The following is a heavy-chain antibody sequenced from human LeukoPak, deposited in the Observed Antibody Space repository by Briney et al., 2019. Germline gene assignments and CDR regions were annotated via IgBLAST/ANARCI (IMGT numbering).Heavy chain of an antibody. CDR1: GFTFSDYY. CDR3: ASGGYNHHALFDY. Sequence: GGPLRLSCAASGFTFSDYYMSWLRQAPGKGLEWVSYISSSGSTIYYADSVKGRFTISRDNAKNSLYLQMNSLSAEDTAVYYCASGGYNHHALFDYWGQGTLVTVSS. J-gene: IGHJ4*02. CDR2: ISSSGSTI. D-gene: IGHD5-24*01. V-gene: IGHV3-11*01.